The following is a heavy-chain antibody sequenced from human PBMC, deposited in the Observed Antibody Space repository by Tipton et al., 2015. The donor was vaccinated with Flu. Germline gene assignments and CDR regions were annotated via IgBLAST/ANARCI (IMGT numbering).Heavy chain of an antibody. J-gene: IGHJ2*01. D-gene: IGHD6-19*01. CDR3: ARKFAVSSGWPNWYFDL. V-gene: IGHV4-61*05. CDR1: GGSISSSSYY. Sequence: TLSLTCTVSGGSISSSSYYWGWIRQPPGKGLEWIGYIYYSGSTNYNPSLKSRVTISVDTSKNQFSLKLSSVTAADTAVYYCARKFAVSSGWPNWYFDLWGRGTLVTVSS. CDR2: IYYSGST.